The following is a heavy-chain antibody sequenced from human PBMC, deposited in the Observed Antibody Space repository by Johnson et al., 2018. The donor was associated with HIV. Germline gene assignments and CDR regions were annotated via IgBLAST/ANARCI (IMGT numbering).Heavy chain of an antibody. V-gene: IGHV3-30*04. CDR1: GFTFSSYA. J-gene: IGHJ3*02. D-gene: IGHD1-26*01. CDR2: ISWDSGNI. CDR3: ARVQSLQWELLDGDAFDI. Sequence: QVQLVESGGGVVQPGRSLRLSCAASGFTFSSYAMHWVRQAPGKGLEWVSGISWDSGNIDYADSVKGRFTISRDNSKNTLYLQMNSLRAEDTAVYYCARVQSLQWELLDGDAFDIWGQGTTVTVSS.